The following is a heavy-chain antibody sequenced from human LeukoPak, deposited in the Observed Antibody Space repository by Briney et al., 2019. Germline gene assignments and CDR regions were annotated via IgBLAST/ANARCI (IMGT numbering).Heavy chain of an antibody. Sequence: GGSLRLSCAASGFTVSSNYMSWVHQAPGKGLEWVSVIYSGGSTYYADSVKGRFTISRDNSKNTLYLQMNSLRAEDTAVHYCAKQKMEQWPEVAFDIWGQGTMVTVSS. CDR2: IYSGGST. V-gene: IGHV3-66*04. J-gene: IGHJ3*02. D-gene: IGHD6-19*01. CDR3: AKQKMEQWPEVAFDI. CDR1: GFTVSSNY.